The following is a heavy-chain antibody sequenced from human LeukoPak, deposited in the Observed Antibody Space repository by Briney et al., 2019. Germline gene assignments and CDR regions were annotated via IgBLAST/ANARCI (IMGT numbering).Heavy chain of an antibody. D-gene: IGHD5-24*01. CDR1: GFTFSSYS. Sequence: KPGGSLRLSCAASGFTFSSYSMNWVRQAPGKGLEWVSSITSSSSYTYYTDSVKGRFTISRDNAKNSLYLQMNSLRAEDTAVYYCARGRRDGAFDYWGQGTLVTVSS. CDR3: ARGRRDGAFDY. V-gene: IGHV3-21*01. CDR2: ITSSSSYT. J-gene: IGHJ4*02.